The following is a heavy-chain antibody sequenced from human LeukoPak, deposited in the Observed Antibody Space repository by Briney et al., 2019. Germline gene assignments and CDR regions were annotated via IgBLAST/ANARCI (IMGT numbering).Heavy chain of an antibody. Sequence: SVKVSCKASGGTFSIYAISWVRQAPGQGLEWMGRIIPIFGTANHAQKFQGRVTITTDESTSTAYMELSSLRSEDTAVYYCARDHSYGSGSYWGQGTLVTVSS. D-gene: IGHD3-10*01. CDR2: IIPIFGTA. CDR3: ARDHSYGSGSY. CDR1: GGTFSIYA. J-gene: IGHJ4*02. V-gene: IGHV1-69*05.